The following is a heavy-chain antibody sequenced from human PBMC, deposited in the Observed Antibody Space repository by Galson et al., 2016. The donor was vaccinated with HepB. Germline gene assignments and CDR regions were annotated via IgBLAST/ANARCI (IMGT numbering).Heavy chain of an antibody. CDR3: ARDGGWNYCDY. Sequence: SLRLSCAGSGLTVSSNCMTWVRQAPGKGLEWVAVMSFEGSAKLYADSVRGRFAISRDNSRSTLYLQMDSLIGEDTAVYYCARDGGWNYCDYWGQGTLVTVSS. V-gene: IGHV3-30*03. CDR2: MSFEGSAK. D-gene: IGHD6-19*01. J-gene: IGHJ4*02. CDR1: GLTVSSNC.